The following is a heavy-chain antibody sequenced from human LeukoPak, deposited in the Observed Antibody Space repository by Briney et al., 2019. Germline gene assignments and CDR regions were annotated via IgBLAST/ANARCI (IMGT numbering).Heavy chain of an antibody. V-gene: IGHV3-30*02. CDR1: GFTFSSYG. J-gene: IGHJ4*02. CDR3: AKDRSGSYYNVMDDY. D-gene: IGHD3-10*01. Sequence: GGSLRLSCAASGFTFSSYGMQWVRQAPGKGLEWVAFIRYDGSNKYYADSVKGRFTISGDNSKNTLYLQMNSLRAEDTAVYYCAKDRSGSYYNVMDDYWGQGTLVTVSS. CDR2: IRYDGSNK.